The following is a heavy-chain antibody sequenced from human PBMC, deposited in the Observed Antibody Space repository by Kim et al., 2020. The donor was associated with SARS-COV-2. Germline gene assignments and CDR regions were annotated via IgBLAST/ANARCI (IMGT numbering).Heavy chain of an antibody. CDR2: IYTAGDA. V-gene: IGHV3-53*01. Sequence: GGSLRLSCAASGFTVSNNYMSWFRQAPGKGLEWVSVIYTAGDAYYTDSAKGRFTMSRDNFKNTIYLQINGLRAEDTAVYYCARGRPMYGDYPLWGQGALVTVSS. CDR3: ARGRPMYGDYPL. CDR1: GFTVSNNY. D-gene: IGHD4-17*01. J-gene: IGHJ4*02.